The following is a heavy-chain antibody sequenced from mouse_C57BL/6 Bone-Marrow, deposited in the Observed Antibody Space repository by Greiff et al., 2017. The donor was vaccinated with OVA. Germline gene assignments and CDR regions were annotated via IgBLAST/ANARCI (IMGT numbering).Heavy chain of an antibody. V-gene: IGHV1-20*01. CDR1: GYSFTGYF. D-gene: IGHD1-1*01. CDR2: INPYNGDT. CDR3: ARDYGTLDY. Sequence: EVMLVESGPELVKPGDSVKISCKASGYSFTGYFMNWVMQSHGKSLEWIGRINPYNGDTFYNQKFKGKATLTVDKSSSTAHMELRSLTSEDSAVYYCARDYGTLDYWGQGTTLTVSS. J-gene: IGHJ2*01.